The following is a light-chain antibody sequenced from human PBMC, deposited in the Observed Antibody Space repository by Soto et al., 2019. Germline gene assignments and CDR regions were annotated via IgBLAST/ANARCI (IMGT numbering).Light chain of an antibody. CDR1: QSISSW. CDR2: DAS. J-gene: IGKJ1*01. Sequence: IQMTQSPSTLSASVGDRVTITCRASQSISSWLAWYQQKPGKASKLLIYDASSLESGVPSRFSGSGSGTEFTLTISSLQPDDFATYYCQQYNSYSFWTFGQGTKV. CDR3: QQYNSYSFWT. V-gene: IGKV1-5*01.